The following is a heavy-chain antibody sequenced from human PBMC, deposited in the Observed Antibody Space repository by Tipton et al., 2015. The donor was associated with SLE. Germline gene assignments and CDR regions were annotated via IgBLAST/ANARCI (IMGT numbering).Heavy chain of an antibody. CDR2: INHSGST. CDR3: AKDWDYYGSGTRDAFDI. D-gene: IGHD3-10*01. V-gene: IGHV4-34*01. Sequence: TLSLTCAVYGGSFSGYYWSWIRQPPGKGLEWIGEINHSGSTNYNPSLKSRVTISVDTSKNQFSLKLSSVTAADTAVYYCAKDWDYYGSGTRDAFDIWGQGTMVTVSS. J-gene: IGHJ3*02. CDR1: GGSFSGYY.